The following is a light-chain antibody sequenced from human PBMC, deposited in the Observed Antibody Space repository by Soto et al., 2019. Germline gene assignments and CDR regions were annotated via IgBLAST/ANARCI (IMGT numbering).Light chain of an antibody. CDR2: DVS. V-gene: IGLV2-14*01. J-gene: IGLJ1*01. CDR1: SSDVGAYDF. Sequence: SVLTQPASVSGSPGQSITISCTGTSSDVGAYDFVSWYQQHPDKAPKLMIYDVSNRPAGVSDRFSGSKSGNTASLTISGLLAEDEADYYCTSYTSSNTLYVFGTGTKVTGL. CDR3: TSYTSSNTLYV.